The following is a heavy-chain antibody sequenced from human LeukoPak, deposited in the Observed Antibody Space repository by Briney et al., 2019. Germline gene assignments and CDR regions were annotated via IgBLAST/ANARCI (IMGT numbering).Heavy chain of an antibody. CDR2: ISSGSTFI. CDR1: GFSFSSYS. Sequence: GGSLRLSCAASGFSFSSYSMFWVRQAPGKGLEWVASISSGSTFIYYRDSVKGRFTISRDNAKNSLYLQMNSLRAEDTAVYYCARDRSGYYYVDAFDIWGQGTMVTVSS. CDR3: ARDRSGYYYVDAFDI. V-gene: IGHV3-21*01. J-gene: IGHJ3*02. D-gene: IGHD3-22*01.